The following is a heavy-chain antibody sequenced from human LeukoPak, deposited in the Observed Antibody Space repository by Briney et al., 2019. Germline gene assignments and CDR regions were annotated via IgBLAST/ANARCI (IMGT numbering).Heavy chain of an antibody. J-gene: IGHJ4*02. CDR3: AKVMPLYQLQWGLYDY. CDR2: ISGSGHKT. CDR1: GFTFNNYA. Sequence: GGSLRLSCAASGFTFNNYAMNWVRQAPGKGLEWVSSISGSGHKTYYAESVKGRFTISRDNSMNTLYLQMNSLRADDTAVYYCAKVMPLYQLQWGLYDYWGQGTLVTVSS. D-gene: IGHD2-2*01. V-gene: IGHV3-23*01.